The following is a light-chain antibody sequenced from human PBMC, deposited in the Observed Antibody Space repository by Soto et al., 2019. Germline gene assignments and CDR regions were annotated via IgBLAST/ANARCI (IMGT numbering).Light chain of an antibody. CDR3: QQHDSFPFT. CDR1: QNIDPSS. J-gene: IGKJ2*01. Sequence: DIQMTQSPSTLSASVGDRVIITCRASQNIDPSSLAWYQQKPGKATTLLIYKASTLEVGVPSIFSGSVSATCFSLTICSLHADDFATYFCQQHDSFPFTFGQGTKLDIK. V-gene: IGKV1-5*03. CDR2: KAS.